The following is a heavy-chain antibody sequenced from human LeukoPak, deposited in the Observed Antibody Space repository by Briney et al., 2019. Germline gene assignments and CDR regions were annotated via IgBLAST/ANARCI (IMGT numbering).Heavy chain of an antibody. Sequence: PGGSLRLSCAASGFTFSTYAMSWVRQAPGRGLEWVSGISDSGNNSYYADSVKGRFTISRDNSKNTLYLQMNSLSAEDTAVYYCAKDRVDTYGQENWLDPWGQGTLVTVSS. J-gene: IGHJ5*02. CDR3: AKDRVDTYGQENWLDP. CDR1: GFTFSTYA. V-gene: IGHV3-23*01. D-gene: IGHD5-18*01. CDR2: ISDSGNNS.